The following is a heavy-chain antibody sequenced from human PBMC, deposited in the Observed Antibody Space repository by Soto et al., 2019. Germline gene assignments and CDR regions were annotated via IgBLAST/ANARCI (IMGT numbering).Heavy chain of an antibody. V-gene: IGHV3-20*04. D-gene: IGHD1-26*01. J-gene: IGHJ6*02. CDR2: INWNGGST. Sequence: GSLRLSCAASEFTFSNYAMSWVRQAPGKGLEWVSGINWNGGSTRYADSVKGRFTISRDNAKNSLYLQMNSLRAEDTALYYCASGIVGATTYGMDVWGQGTTVTVSS. CDR1: EFTFSNYA. CDR3: ASGIVGATTYGMDV.